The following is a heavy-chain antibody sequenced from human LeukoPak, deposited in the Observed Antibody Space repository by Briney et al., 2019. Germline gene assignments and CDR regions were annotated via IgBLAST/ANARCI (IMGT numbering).Heavy chain of an antibody. CDR2: IDWDDDK. CDR1: GFSLSTSGMC. Sequence: ESGPTLVNPTQTLTPTCTFSGFSLSTSGMCVSWIRQPPGKALEWLARIDWDDDKYYSTSLKTRLTISKDTSKNQVVLTMTNMDPVDTATYYCARMDYGDYTSYYFDYWGQGTLVTVSS. V-gene: IGHV2-70*11. D-gene: IGHD4-17*01. J-gene: IGHJ4*02. CDR3: ARMDYGDYTSYYFDY.